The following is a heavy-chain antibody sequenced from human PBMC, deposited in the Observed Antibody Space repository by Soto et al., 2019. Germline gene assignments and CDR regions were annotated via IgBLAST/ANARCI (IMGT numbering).Heavy chain of an antibody. V-gene: IGHV4-4*07. J-gene: IGHJ3*01. CDR1: GGSLNNYN. Sequence: KASETLSLTCTVSGGSLNNYNWNWIRQSAGTGLEWIGRIYSSGKTYYNPSLESRVTLSLDMLNNQISLKVTSVTAADTAMYYCARERTYQMFGDDALDFWGLGTMVTVSS. CDR3: ARERTYQMFGDDALDF. D-gene: IGHD2-2*01. CDR2: IYSSGKT.